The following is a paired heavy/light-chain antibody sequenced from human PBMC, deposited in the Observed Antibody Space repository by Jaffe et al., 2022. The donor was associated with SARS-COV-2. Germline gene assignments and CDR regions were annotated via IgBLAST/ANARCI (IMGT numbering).Heavy chain of an antibody. CDR2: IWYDGSNQ. V-gene: IGHV3-33*01. J-gene: IGHJ5*02. CDR3: AREGKKVADRGWIDP. Sequence: QVQLVESGGGVVQPGRSLRLSCVASGFTFSTYAMHWVRQAPGKGLEWVAVIWYDGSNQYYADSVKGRFTISRDNSKNTVYLQMNSLRDEDTAVYYCAREGKKVADRGWIDPWGQGTLVTVSS. CDR1: GFTFSTYA. D-gene: IGHD6-19*01.
Light chain of an antibody. V-gene: IGKV1-5*03. CDR1: QSISSS. CDR3: QQYNTYWT. J-gene: IGKJ1*01. Sequence: DIQMTQSPSTLSASVGDRVTITCRASQSISSSLAWYQQKPGKAPKLLIYKSSTLESGVPSRFSGSGSGTEFTLSISCLQPDDFATYYCQQYNTYWTFGQGTKVEIK. CDR2: KSS.